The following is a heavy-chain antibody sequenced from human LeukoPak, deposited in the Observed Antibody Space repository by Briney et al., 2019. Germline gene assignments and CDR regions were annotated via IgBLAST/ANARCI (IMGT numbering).Heavy chain of an antibody. D-gene: IGHD6-13*01. Sequence: GGSLRLSCAASGFTFSSYAMSWVRQAPGKGLEWVSAISGSGGSTYYADSVKGRFTISRDNSKNTLYLPMNSLRAEDTAVYYCANSAGIAAAGYYFDYWGQGTLVTVSS. CDR3: ANSAGIAAAGYYFDY. CDR1: GFTFSSYA. V-gene: IGHV3-23*01. J-gene: IGHJ4*02. CDR2: ISGSGGST.